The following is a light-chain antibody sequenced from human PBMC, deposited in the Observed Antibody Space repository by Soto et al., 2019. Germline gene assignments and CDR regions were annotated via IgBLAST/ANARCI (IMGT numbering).Light chain of an antibody. CDR1: QSISRW. CDR2: KAS. J-gene: IGKJ1*01. CDR3: QQYNSYPWT. Sequence: DIQMTQSPSTLSASVGDRVTITCRASQSISRWLAWYPQKPGKAPKLLIYKASSLESGVPSRFSGSGSGTEFTLTISSLQPDDFATYYCQQYNSYPWTFGQGTKVEIK. V-gene: IGKV1-5*03.